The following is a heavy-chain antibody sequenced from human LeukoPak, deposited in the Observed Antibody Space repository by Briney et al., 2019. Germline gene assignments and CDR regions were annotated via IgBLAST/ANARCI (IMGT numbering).Heavy chain of an antibody. CDR1: GFTFSTYS. Sequence: GGSLRLSCAASGFTFSTYSMNWVRQAPGKGLEWVSYISTSSSTIHYADSAKGRFTISRDNAKNSLYLQMNSLRAEDTAVYYCAKDGPMTTLDFDIWGQGTMVTVSS. D-gene: IGHD4-17*01. CDR3: AKDGPMTTLDFDI. CDR2: ISTSSSTI. V-gene: IGHV3-48*01. J-gene: IGHJ3*02.